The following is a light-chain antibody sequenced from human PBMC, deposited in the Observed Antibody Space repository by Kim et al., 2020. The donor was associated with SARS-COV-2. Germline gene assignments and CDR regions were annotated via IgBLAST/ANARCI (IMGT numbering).Light chain of an antibody. Sequence: SYELTQPPSVSVSPGQTASITCSGDKLGDKYACWYQQKPGQSPVLVIYQDTKRPSGIPERFSGSNSANTATLTISGTQAMDEADYYCQAWDSRTYVVFGGGTQLTVL. V-gene: IGLV3-1*01. CDR2: QDT. CDR1: KLGDKY. J-gene: IGLJ2*01. CDR3: QAWDSRTYVV.